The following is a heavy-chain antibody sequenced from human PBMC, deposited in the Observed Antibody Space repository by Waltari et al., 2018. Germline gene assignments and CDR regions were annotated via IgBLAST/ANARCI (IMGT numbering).Heavy chain of an antibody. Sequence: EVQMVESGGGLVKTGDSLRLSWSASGFTFTTAWLTWVRQAPGKGLECVGRINSKSDGAITDIAATVRCRFSISRDDSQNMVFLQMNSLRTEDTAVYYCTTLDAPWGGWGHGTLVTVSS. CDR2: INSKSDGAIT. CDR1: GFTFTTAW. V-gene: IGHV3-15*01. D-gene: IGHD7-27*01. J-gene: IGHJ4*01. CDR3: TTLDAPWGG.